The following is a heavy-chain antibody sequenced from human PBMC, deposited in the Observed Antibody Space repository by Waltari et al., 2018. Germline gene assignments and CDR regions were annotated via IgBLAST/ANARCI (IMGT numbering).Heavy chain of an antibody. CDR1: GFSVSDHY. CDR3: GRDEVYNSNPQNYYGMDV. V-gene: IGHV3-53*01. CDR2: IYGDGGT. Sequence: EVQLVESGGGLIQPGGSLRLSCAAAGFSVSDHYMTWVRQGPGKGLEWVSGIYGDGGTFYADSVKGRFTISRDDSKNTLYLQMNSLRVEDTAVYYCGRDEVYNSNPQNYYGMDVWGQGTTVTVSS. J-gene: IGHJ6*02. D-gene: IGHD1-20*01.